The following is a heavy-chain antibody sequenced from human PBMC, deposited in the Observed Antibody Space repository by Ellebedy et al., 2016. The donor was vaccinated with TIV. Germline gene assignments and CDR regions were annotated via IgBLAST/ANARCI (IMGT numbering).Heavy chain of an antibody. CDR2: IIPIFGTA. CDR1: GGTFSSYA. J-gene: IGHJ6*02. CDR3: ARDGGVVPAANYYYYYGMDV. Sequence: AASVKVSCKASGGTFSSYAISWARQAPGQGLEWMGGIIPIFGTANYAQKFQGRVTITADESTSTAYMELSSLRSEDTAVYYCARDGGVVPAANYYYYYGMDVWGQGTTVTVSS. V-gene: IGHV1-69*13. D-gene: IGHD2-2*01.